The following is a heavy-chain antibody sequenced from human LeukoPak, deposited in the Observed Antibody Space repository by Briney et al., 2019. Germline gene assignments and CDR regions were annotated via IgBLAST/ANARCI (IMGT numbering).Heavy chain of an antibody. V-gene: IGHV3-48*02. D-gene: IGHD2/OR15-2a*01. CDR3: ARDYFYAFDY. J-gene: IGHJ4*02. CDR1: GFTFSSYS. CDR2: ISSSSSTI. Sequence: GGSLRLSCAASGFTFSSYSVNWVRQAPGKGLEWVSYISSSSSTIFYADSVKGRFTISRDSAKNSLFLQMNSLRDEDTAVYYCARDYFYAFDYWGQGTLVTVSS.